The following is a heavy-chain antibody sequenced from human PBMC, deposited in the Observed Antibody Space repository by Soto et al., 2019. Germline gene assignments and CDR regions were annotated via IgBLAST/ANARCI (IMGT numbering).Heavy chain of an antibody. CDR2: IYIGGGT. Sequence: ESGGGLVRPGGSVRLSCAASGFAVGSNYMSWVRQAPGKGQEWVSLIYIGGGTHYADSVKGRFTISRDNSKNTLYLQMNSLRAEDTAVYHCTRGFCNSSSCYANWFDPWGQGTLVTVSS. CDR1: GFAVGSNY. V-gene: IGHV3-66*01. J-gene: IGHJ5*02. CDR3: TRGFCNSSSCYANWFDP. D-gene: IGHD2-2*01.